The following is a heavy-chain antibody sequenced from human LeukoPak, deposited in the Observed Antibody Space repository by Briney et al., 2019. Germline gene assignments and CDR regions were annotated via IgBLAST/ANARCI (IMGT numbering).Heavy chain of an antibody. Sequence: PGGSLRLSCAASGLTFSSNGMHWVRQAPGKGLEWVAFIRYDERNKYYADSVKGRFTISRDNSKNTVYLQMNSLRAEDTAVYYCAISRGRWEILDYWGQGTLVTVSS. CDR1: GLTFSSNG. CDR3: AISRGRWEILDY. CDR2: IRYDERNK. D-gene: IGHD3-10*01. V-gene: IGHV3-30*02. J-gene: IGHJ4*02.